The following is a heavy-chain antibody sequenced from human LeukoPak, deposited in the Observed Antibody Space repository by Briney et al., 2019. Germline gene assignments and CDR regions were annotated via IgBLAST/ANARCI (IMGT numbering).Heavy chain of an antibody. CDR1: GDSISSYF. V-gene: IGHV3-23*01. CDR2: ISGSGGST. Sequence: ETLSLTCTVSGDSISSYFSTWIRQPPGKGLDWVSAISGSGGSTYYADSVKGRFTFSRDNSKNTLYLQMNSLTAEDTAVYYCAEGYYYFDYWGQGTLVTVSS. D-gene: IGHD1-1*01. J-gene: IGHJ4*02. CDR3: AEGYYYFDY.